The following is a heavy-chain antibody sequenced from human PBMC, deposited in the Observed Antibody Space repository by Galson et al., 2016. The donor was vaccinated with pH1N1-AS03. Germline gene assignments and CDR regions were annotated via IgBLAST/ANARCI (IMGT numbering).Heavy chain of an antibody. D-gene: IGHD3-10*01. J-gene: IGHJ4*02. CDR1: GDSVSGSRGVA. Sequence: CAISGDSVSGSRGVAWNCIRQSPSRGLEWLGRTFYWSKWSNDYAESVKSRITIDPDTSNNQFSLHLNSVTPEDTAIYFCARGKNSGFDYWGQGTPVTVSS. V-gene: IGHV6-1*01. CDR2: TFYWSKWSN. CDR3: ARGKNSGFDY.